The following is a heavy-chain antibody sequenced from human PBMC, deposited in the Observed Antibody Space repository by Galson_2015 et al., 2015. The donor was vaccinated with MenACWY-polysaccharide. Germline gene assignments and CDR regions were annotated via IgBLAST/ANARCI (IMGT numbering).Heavy chain of an antibody. Sequence: SETLSLTCTVSGGSVSSVTDHWSWLRQPPGKGLEWIGYMSYNGRANYNPSLRSRVTISLDPSNNQFSLRLSSVTAADTAMYFCAREPTYSGSFGWFDPWGQGTLVTVSS. D-gene: IGHD1-26*01. CDR2: MSYNGRA. CDR3: AREPTYSGSFGWFDP. CDR1: GGSVSSVTDH. V-gene: IGHV4-61*01. J-gene: IGHJ5*02.